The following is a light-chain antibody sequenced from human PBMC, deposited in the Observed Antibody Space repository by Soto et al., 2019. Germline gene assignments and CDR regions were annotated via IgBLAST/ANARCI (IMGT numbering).Light chain of an antibody. CDR2: EVT. Sequence: QSALTQPASVSGSPGQSITISCTGTSSDVGGYNYVSWYQQHPGKAPKAMIYEVTNRPSGVSDRFSGSKSGNTASLTISGLQPEDEADYYCSSYTSSSTRVFGTGTKLTVL. CDR3: SSYTSSSTRV. V-gene: IGLV2-14*01. J-gene: IGLJ1*01. CDR1: SSDVGGYNY.